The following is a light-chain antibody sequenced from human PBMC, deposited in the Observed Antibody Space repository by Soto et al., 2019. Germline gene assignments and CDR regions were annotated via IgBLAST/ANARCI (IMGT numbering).Light chain of an antibody. CDR3: QQSLNTPRT. CDR1: QSISSW. CDR2: GTS. Sequence: GDRVTITCRASQSISSWLAWYQQKPGKAPKLLIYGTSTLQSGVPSRFSGSGSGTDFTLTISSLQPEDFATYYCQQSLNTPRTFSQGTKVDIK. J-gene: IGKJ1*01. V-gene: IGKV1-39*01.